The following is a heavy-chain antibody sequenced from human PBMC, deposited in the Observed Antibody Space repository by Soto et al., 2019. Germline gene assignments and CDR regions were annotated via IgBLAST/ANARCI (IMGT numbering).Heavy chain of an antibody. CDR2: INHSGST. J-gene: IGHJ6*03. CDR1: GGSFSGYY. Sequence: SETLSLTCAVYGGSFSGYYWSWIRQPPGKGLEWIGEINHSGSTNYNPSLKSRVTISVATSKSQFSLKLSSVTAADTAIYYCARGVSNYDFWSGYSHYYYYMDVWCKGTTVT. V-gene: IGHV4-34*01. D-gene: IGHD3-3*01. CDR3: ARGVSNYDFWSGYSHYYYYMDV.